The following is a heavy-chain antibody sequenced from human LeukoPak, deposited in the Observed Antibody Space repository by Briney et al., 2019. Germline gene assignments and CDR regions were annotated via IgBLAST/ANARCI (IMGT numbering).Heavy chain of an antibody. CDR3: ARGMGGYLFDY. Sequence: SETLSLTCTVSGGSISSYYWTWIRQPPGKGLEWIGYIYYSGSTNYNPSLKSRVTISVDTSKNQFSLKLSSVTAADTAVYYCARGMGGYLFDYWGQGTLVTVSS. V-gene: IGHV4-59*01. CDR2: IYYSGST. D-gene: IGHD1-26*01. CDR1: GGSISSYY. J-gene: IGHJ4*02.